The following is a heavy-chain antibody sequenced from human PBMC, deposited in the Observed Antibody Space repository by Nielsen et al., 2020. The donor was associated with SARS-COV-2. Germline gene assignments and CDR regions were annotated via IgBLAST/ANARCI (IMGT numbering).Heavy chain of an antibody. Sequence: ASVKVSCKASGYTFTSYYIHWVRQAPGQGLEWMGIINPRGGATSYSQSFQGRVTMTRDTSTSTVNMELSSLSSEDTAVYFCARGRSSDYCDGTSCGQNIRYFDFWGQGTLVTVSS. CDR1: GYTFTSYY. D-gene: IGHD2-2*01. J-gene: IGHJ4*02. CDR2: INPRGGAT. V-gene: IGHV1-46*01. CDR3: ARGRSSDYCDGTSCGQNIRYFDF.